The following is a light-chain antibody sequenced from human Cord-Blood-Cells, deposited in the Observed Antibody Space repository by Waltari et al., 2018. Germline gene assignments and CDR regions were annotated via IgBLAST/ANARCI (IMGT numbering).Light chain of an antibody. CDR1: PRISSY. V-gene: IGKV1-39*01. Sequence: QTTQNTSSMSARLAERVTITCRASPRISSYLTRYQQKPGKAPKLLIYAASSLQSGVPSRFSGSGAWTEFTLTISSLQPEDFATYYCHQSYTTPLTFWRGTKVEI. CDR3: HQSYTTPLT. J-gene: IGKJ4*01. CDR2: AAS.